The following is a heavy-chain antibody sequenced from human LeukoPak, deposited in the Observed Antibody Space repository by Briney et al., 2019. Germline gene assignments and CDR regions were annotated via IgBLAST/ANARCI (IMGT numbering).Heavy chain of an antibody. Sequence: GGSLRLSCAASGFTFSSYSMNWVRQAPGKGLEWVSSISSSSSYIYYADSVKGRFTISRDNAKNSLYLQMNSLRAEDTAVYYSXXXIVGATTRVFDYWGQGTLVTVSS. D-gene: IGHD1-26*01. J-gene: IGHJ4*02. V-gene: IGHV3-21*01. CDR3: XXXIVGATTRVFDY. CDR1: GFTFSSYS. CDR2: ISSSSSYI.